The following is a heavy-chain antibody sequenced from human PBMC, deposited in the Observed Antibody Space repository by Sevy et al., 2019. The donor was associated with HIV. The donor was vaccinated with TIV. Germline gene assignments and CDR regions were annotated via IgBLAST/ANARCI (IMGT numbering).Heavy chain of an antibody. CDR1: GFIFGDYD. J-gene: IGHJ6*02. CDR3: VAEPPSGGHGNYHYGLDL. V-gene: IGHV3-30*03. Sequence: GGSLRLSCTVSGFIFGDYDMHWVRQAPGKGLEWVSLILDGGDQTFYGESVKGRCTISRDNARNTLYLEMSRLRHGETAVYYCVAEPPSGGHGNYHYGLDLWGQGTTVTVSS. D-gene: IGHD3-16*01. CDR2: ILDGGDQT.